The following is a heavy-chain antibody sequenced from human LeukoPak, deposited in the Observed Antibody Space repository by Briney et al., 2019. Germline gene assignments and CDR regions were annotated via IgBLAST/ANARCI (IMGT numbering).Heavy chain of an antibody. J-gene: IGHJ4*02. CDR1: GGSISSGGYY. D-gene: IGHD3-22*01. V-gene: IGHV4-31*03. CDR3: ARSSSGSFDY. Sequence: SQTLSLTCTVSGGSISSGGYYWSWIRQHPGKGLEWIGYIYYSGSTYYNPSLKSRVTISVDTSKNQFSLKLSFVTAADTAVYYCARSSSGSFDYWGQGTLVTVSS. CDR2: IYYSGST.